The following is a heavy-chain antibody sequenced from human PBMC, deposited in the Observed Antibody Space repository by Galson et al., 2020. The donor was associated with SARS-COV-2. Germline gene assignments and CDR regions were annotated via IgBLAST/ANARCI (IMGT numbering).Heavy chain of an antibody. CDR3: TKYMHAAPDDF. V-gene: IGHV3-72*01. CDR2: SRNEANSYST. J-gene: IGHJ4*02. Sequence: GGSMRLSCAASGFSFSDHYVDWVRQAPGKGLEWIARSRNEANSYSTNYASSVKGRFTVSRDDSKNSLYLQMNSLKTEDTAVYYCTKYMHAAPDDFWGQGTLVTVSS. CDR1: GFSFSDHY. D-gene: IGHD6-6*01.